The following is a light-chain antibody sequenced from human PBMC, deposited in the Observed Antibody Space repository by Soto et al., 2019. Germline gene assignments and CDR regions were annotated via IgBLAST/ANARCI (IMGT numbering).Light chain of an antibody. J-gene: IGLJ2*01. CDR1: SGDVGSYKY. CDR2: EVN. Sequence: QSALTQPASVSGSPGQSISVSCTGSSGDVGSYKYVSWYQQHPGKAPKLIIYEVNKRPSGVSDRFSGSKSGTSASLAISGLRSEDEADYYCAAWDDRLSGLVFGRGTKLTVL. V-gene: IGLV2-14*01. CDR3: AAWDDRLSGLV.